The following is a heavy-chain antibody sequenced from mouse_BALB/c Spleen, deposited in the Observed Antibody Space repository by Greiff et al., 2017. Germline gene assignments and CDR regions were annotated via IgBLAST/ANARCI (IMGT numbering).Heavy chain of an antibody. D-gene: IGHD2-1*01. J-gene: IGHJ2*01. CDR2: ISYDGSN. V-gene: IGHV3-6*02. CDR3: ARDPYGNYFDY. CDR1: GYSITSGYY. Sequence: DVQLQESGPGLVKPSQSLSLTCSVTGYSITSGYYWNWIRQFPGNKLEWMGYISYDGSNNYNPSLKNRISITRDTSKNQFFLKLNSVTTEDTATYYCARDPYGNYFDYWGQGTTLTVSS.